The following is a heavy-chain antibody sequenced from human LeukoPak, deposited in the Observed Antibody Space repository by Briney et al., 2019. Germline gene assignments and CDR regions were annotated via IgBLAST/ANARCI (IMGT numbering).Heavy chain of an antibody. Sequence: PADTLSLTCTVSGGSMSSGSYDWSWIRQPAGKGLEWIGRIYTSGITNYNPSLNSRVTISVETSKNEFSLKLRSVTAADTAVYYCARVTGYRIEDYFDYWGQGTLVTVSS. CDR2: IYTSGIT. CDR3: ARVTGYRIEDYFDY. D-gene: IGHD6-13*01. CDR1: GGSMSSGSYD. J-gene: IGHJ4*02. V-gene: IGHV4-61*02.